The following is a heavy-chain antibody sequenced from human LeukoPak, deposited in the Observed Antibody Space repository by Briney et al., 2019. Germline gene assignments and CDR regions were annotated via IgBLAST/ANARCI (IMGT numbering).Heavy chain of an antibody. CDR3: ARVNDGGNFFEAAFDI. V-gene: IGHV4-4*07. CDR2: IYTSGST. D-gene: IGHD4-23*01. J-gene: IGHJ3*02. CDR1: GGSISSYY. Sequence: PSETLSLTCTVSGGSISSYYWSSIRQPAGKGLEWIGRIYTSGSTNYNPSLKSRVTMSVDTSKNQFSLKLSSVTAADTAVYYCARVNDGGNFFEAAFDIWGQGTMVTVSS.